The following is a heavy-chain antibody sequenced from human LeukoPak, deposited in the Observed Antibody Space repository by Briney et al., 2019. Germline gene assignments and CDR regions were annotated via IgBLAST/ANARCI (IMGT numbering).Heavy chain of an antibody. Sequence: SETLSLTCTVSGGSISSYYWSWIRQPAGKGLEWIGRIYTSGSTNYNPSLKSRVTISVDTSKNQFSLKLSSVTAADTAVYYCAREGAGSGWRYYYYYYMDVWGKGTTVTISS. CDR1: GGSISSYY. CDR3: AREGAGSGWRYYYYYYMDV. V-gene: IGHV4-4*07. J-gene: IGHJ6*03. D-gene: IGHD6-19*01. CDR2: IYTSGST.